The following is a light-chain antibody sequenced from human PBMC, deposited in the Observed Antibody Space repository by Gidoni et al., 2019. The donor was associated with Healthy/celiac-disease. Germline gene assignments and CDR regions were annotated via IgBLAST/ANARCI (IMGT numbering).Light chain of an antibody. V-gene: IGLV1-40*01. J-gene: IGLJ2*01. CDR3: QSYDSSLSGSV. CDR1: SSNIGAGYD. Sequence: QSVLTQPHSASGAPGQRVTIPCTGSSSNIGAGYDVHWYQQLPGTAPKLLIYGNSNRPSGVPDRFSGSKSGTSASLVITGLQAEDEADYYCQSYDSSLSGSVFGGGTKLTVL. CDR2: GNS.